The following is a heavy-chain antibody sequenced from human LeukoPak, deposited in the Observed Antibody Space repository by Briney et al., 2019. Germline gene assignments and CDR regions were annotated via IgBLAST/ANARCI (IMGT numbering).Heavy chain of an antibody. Sequence: GGSLRLSCAASGFTFDDYGMHWVRHAPGKGLEWVSGISWNSDSVGYADSVKGRFTISRDNAENSLYLQMNSPRAEDTAFYYCARAGGSRYYYAMDVWGQGTTVTVSS. CDR3: ARAGGSRYYYAMDV. CDR2: ISWNSDSV. D-gene: IGHD3-16*01. J-gene: IGHJ6*02. V-gene: IGHV3-9*01. CDR1: GFTFDDYG.